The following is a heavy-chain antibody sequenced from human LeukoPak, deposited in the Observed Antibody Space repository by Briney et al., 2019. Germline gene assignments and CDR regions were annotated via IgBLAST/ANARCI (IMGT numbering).Heavy chain of an antibody. CDR2: INHSGST. D-gene: IGHD3-9*01. J-gene: IGHJ4*02. Sequence: SETLSLTRAVYGGSFSGYYWSWIRQPPGKGLEWIGEINHSGSTNYNPSLKSRVTISVDTSKNQFSLKLSSVTAADTAVYYCARGLRYFDWLCGYWGQGTLVTVSS. CDR3: ARGLRYFDWLCGY. V-gene: IGHV4-34*01. CDR1: GGSFSGYY.